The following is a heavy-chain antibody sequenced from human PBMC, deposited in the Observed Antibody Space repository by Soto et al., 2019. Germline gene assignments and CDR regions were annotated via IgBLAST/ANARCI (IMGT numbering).Heavy chain of an antibody. CDR2: TSHSGNT. D-gene: IGHD2-15*01. V-gene: IGHV4-30-2*01. Sequence: QLQLQESGSGLVKPSQTLSLTCVVSGGSVSSGGSSWNWFRRPPGKGLEWIGYTSHSGNTYYNPSLQSRVTISIDRSKNQFSLSLNSLTAADTAVYYCARGGLEPLIFDSWGQGTMVTISS. CDR1: GGSVSSGGSS. CDR3: ARGGLEPLIFDS. J-gene: IGHJ4*02.